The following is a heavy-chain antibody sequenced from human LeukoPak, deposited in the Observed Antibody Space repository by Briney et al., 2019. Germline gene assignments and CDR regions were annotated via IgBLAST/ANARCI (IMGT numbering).Heavy chain of an antibody. CDR1: GYTFTGYY. Sequence: ASVKVSCKASGYTFTGYYMHWVRQAPGQGLEWMGWINPNSGGTNYAQKFQGRVTMTRDTSISTAYMELSRLRSDDTAVYYCARDRSSGYYYSVYWGQGTLVTVSS. D-gene: IGHD3-22*01. J-gene: IGHJ4*02. CDR3: ARDRSSGYYYSVY. V-gene: IGHV1-2*02. CDR2: INPNSGGT.